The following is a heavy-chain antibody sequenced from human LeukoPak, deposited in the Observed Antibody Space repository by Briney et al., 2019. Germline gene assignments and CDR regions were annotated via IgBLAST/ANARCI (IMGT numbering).Heavy chain of an antibody. J-gene: IGHJ4*02. V-gene: IGHV3-30*18. Sequence: GGSLRLSCAASGFSFSTYGMHWVRQAPGQGLEWVTVISYGGSDKYYADSVKGRFTISRDNSRNTLYLQMNSLRVEDTAVYYCAKEVGTFTLDYWGQGTLVTVSS. D-gene: IGHD1-26*01. CDR2: ISYGGSDK. CDR1: GFSFSTYG. CDR3: AKEVGTFTLDY.